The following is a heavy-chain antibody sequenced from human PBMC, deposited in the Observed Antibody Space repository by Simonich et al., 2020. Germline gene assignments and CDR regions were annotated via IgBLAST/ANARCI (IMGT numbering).Heavy chain of an antibody. CDR2: IYRGGST. CDR1: GLTVSSNY. D-gene: IGHD1-1*01. CDR3: ARWTATGYYFDY. Sequence: EVQLVESGGGLIQPGGSLRLSCAASGLTVSSNYKSWVRQAPGRGLEWVSVIYRGGSTYYADSVKGRFTSSRDNSKNTLYLQINSLRAEDTAVYYCARWTATGYYFDYWGQGTLVTVSS. V-gene: IGHV3-53*01. J-gene: IGHJ4*02.